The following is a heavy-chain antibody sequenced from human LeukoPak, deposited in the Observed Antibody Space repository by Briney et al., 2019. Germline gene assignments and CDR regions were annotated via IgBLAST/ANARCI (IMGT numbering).Heavy chain of an antibody. CDR1: GYTFTSYA. J-gene: IGHJ4*02. Sequence: GASVTVSCKASGYTFTSYAMHWVRQAPGQRLEWMGWINAGNGNTKYSQEFQGRVTITRDTSASTAYMELSSLRSEDMAVYYCARDDGYLGHFDYWGQGTLVTVSS. D-gene: IGHD5-24*01. V-gene: IGHV1-3*03. CDR3: ARDDGYLGHFDY. CDR2: INAGNGNT.